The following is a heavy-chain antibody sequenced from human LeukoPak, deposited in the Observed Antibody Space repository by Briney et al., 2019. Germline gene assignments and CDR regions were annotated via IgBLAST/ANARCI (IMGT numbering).Heavy chain of an antibody. J-gene: IGHJ4*02. Sequence: SETLSLTCTVSGYSISSGYYWGWIRQLPGKGLEWIGSIYHSGSTYYNLSLKSRVTISVDTSKNQFSLKLSSVTAADTAVYYCARAAPTNYDSRDYWGQGTLVTVSS. D-gene: IGHD3-22*01. CDR1: GYSISSGYY. V-gene: IGHV4-38-2*02. CDR3: ARAAPTNYDSRDY. CDR2: IYHSGST.